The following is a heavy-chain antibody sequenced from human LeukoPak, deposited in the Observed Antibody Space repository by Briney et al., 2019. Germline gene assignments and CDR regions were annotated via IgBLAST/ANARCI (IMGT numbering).Heavy chain of an antibody. Sequence: GGSLRLSCVGSGFTFRSHAMSWVRQAPGKGLEWVSLIYSGGAIRYADSVKGRFTISRDSSKNTLFLQMNDLTVEDTARYYCARRPGNWGQGILVTVSS. D-gene: IGHD1-14*01. CDR3: ARRPGN. CDR1: GFTFRSHA. CDR2: IYSGGAI. J-gene: IGHJ4*02. V-gene: IGHV3-53*01.